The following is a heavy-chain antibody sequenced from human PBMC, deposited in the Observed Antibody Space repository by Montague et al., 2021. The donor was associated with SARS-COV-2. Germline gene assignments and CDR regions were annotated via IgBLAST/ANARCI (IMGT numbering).Heavy chain of an antibody. CDR2: TYYRSKWYS. J-gene: IGHJ4*02. CDR1: GDSVASNRVG. D-gene: IGHD6-19*01. Sequence: CAISGDSVASNRVGWSWIRQSPSRGLEWLGRTYYRSKWYSDYAPSVRGRLTVNPDASKNEFPLELNYVTPEDTAVYYCVRYSGWFYFDFWGQGTLVTVSS. V-gene: IGHV6-1*01. CDR3: VRYSGWFYFDF.